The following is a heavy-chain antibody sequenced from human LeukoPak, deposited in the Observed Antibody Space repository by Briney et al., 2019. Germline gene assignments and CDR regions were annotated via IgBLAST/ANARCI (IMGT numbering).Heavy chain of an antibody. J-gene: IGHJ5*02. V-gene: IGHV4-59*01. CDR3: ARGYCSGGSCYLDWFDP. D-gene: IGHD2-15*01. CDR2: IYYSGST. Sequence: SETLSLTCTVPGGSISSYYWSWIRQPPGKGLEWIGYIYYSGSTNYNPSLKSRVTISVDTSKNQFSLKLSSVTAADTAVYYCARGYCSGGSCYLDWFDPWGQGTLVTVSS. CDR1: GGSISSYY.